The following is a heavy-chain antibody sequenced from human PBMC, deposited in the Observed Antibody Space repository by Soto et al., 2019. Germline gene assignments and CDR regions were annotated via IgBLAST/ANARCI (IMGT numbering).Heavy chain of an antibody. CDR3: ARVYYDFWSGKYYYYGMDV. CDR2: IYYSGST. CDR1: GGSISSNY. Sequence: QVQLQESGPGLVKPSETLSLTCTVSGGSISSNYWSWIRQPPGKGLEWIGYIYYSGSTNYNPSLKSRVTISVDTSKNQFSLKLSSVTAADTAVYYCARVYYDFWSGKYYYYGMDVWGQGTTVTVSS. V-gene: IGHV4-59*01. D-gene: IGHD3-3*01. J-gene: IGHJ6*02.